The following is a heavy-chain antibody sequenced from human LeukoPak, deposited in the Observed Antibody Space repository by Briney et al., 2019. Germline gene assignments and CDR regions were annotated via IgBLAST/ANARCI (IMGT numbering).Heavy chain of an antibody. CDR3: ARGIADSTGYYYVDY. D-gene: IGHD3-22*01. Sequence: SQTLSLTCGISGDSVSSNGATWNWIRQSPSRGLEWLGRTYYRSKWSNDYAVSVKSRITINPDTSKNQFSLQLNSVTPEDTAVYYCARGIADSTGYYYVDYWGQGTLVTVSS. V-gene: IGHV6-1*01. CDR2: TYYRSKWSN. CDR1: GDSVSSNGAT. J-gene: IGHJ4*02.